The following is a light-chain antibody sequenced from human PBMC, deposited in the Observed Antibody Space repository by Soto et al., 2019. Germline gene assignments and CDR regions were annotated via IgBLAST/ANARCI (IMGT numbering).Light chain of an antibody. CDR2: RNN. CDR3: AAWDDSLEV. CDR1: SSNIGSNY. V-gene: IGLV1-47*01. Sequence: QSVLTQPPSASGTPGQRVTISCSGSSSNIGSNYVYWYQQLPGTAPKRLIYRNNQRPSGVPGRFSGSKSGTSASLAISGLRSEDEADYYCAAWDDSLEVFGGGTKLTVL. J-gene: IGLJ2*01.